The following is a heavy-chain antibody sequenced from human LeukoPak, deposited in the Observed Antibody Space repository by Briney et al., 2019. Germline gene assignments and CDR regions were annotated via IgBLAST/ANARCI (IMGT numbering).Heavy chain of an antibody. CDR3: ARSIIVGATDFDY. CDR1: GFTFSSYA. J-gene: IGHJ4*02. V-gene: IGHV3-23*01. CDR2: ISGSGGST. Sequence: GGSLRLSCAASGFTFSSYAMSWVRQAPGKGLEWVSAISGSGGSTYYADSVKGRFTISRDNAKNSLYLQMNSLRAEDTAVYYCARSIIVGATDFDYWGQGTLVTVSS. D-gene: IGHD1-26*01.